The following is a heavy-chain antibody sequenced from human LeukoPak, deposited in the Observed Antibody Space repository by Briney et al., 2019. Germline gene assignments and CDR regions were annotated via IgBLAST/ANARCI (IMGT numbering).Heavy chain of an antibody. CDR1: GFTFSSYA. Sequence: PGRSLRLSCAASGFTFSSYAMHWVRQAPGKGLEWVAVISYDGSNKYYADSVKGRFTISRDNSKNTLYLQMNSLRAEDTAVYYCARGPTYYDSSDYDYWGQGTLVTVSS. CDR2: ISYDGSNK. J-gene: IGHJ4*02. V-gene: IGHV3-30-3*01. CDR3: ARGPTYYDSSDYDY. D-gene: IGHD3-22*01.